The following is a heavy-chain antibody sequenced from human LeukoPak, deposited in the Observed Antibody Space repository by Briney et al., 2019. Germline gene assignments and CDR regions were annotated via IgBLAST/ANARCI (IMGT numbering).Heavy chain of an antibody. V-gene: IGHV4-39*07. CDR1: GGSTSSSSYY. Sequence: PSETLSLTCTVSGGSTSSSSYYWAWIRQPPGKGLEWIASIYYSGSTYYNPSLKSRVTISVDTSKNQFSLKLSSVTAADTAVYYCARGGYDWYFDYWGQGTLVTVSS. CDR2: IYYSGST. CDR3: ARGGYDWYFDY. J-gene: IGHJ4*02. D-gene: IGHD5-12*01.